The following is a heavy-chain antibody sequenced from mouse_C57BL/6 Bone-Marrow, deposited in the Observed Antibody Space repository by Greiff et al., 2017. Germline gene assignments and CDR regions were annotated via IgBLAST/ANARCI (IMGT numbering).Heavy chain of an antibody. CDR3: ARWIYYGNWVFDY. J-gene: IGHJ2*01. Sequence: VQLQQSGAELARPGASVKLSCKASGYTFTSYGISWVKQRTGQGLEWIGEIYPRSGNTYYNEKFKCKATLTADKSSSTAYMELSSLTSEDSAVYFCARWIYYGNWVFDYWGQGTTLTVSS. CDR1: GYTFTSYG. D-gene: IGHD2-1*01. V-gene: IGHV1-81*01. CDR2: IYPRSGNT.